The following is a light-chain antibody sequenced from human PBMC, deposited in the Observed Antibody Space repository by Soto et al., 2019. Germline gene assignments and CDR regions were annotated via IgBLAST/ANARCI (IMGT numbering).Light chain of an antibody. CDR3: QQYSDSVT. V-gene: IGKV3-20*01. J-gene: IGKJ4*01. CDR1: QSVRSIY. CDR2: GAS. Sequence: EIVLTQSPGTLSLSPGERATLSCRASQSVRSIYLAWYQQKPGQAPRLLIYGASSRATGIPDRFSGSASGTDFTLTISRLEPEDFAVYYCQQYSDSVTFGGGTKVEIK.